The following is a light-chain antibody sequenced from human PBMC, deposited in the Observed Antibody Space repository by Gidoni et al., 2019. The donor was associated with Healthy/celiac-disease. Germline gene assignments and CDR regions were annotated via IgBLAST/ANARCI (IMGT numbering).Light chain of an antibody. Sequence: EIVMTQSPATLSVSPGERATLSCRASQSVSSNLAWYQQKPRQAPRLLIYCASTRATGIPARFSGSGAGTDFTLTISSLQSEDFAVYYCQQYNNWPPITFGQGTRLEIK. CDR2: CAS. CDR3: QQYNNWPPIT. V-gene: IGKV3-15*01. CDR1: QSVSSN. J-gene: IGKJ5*01.